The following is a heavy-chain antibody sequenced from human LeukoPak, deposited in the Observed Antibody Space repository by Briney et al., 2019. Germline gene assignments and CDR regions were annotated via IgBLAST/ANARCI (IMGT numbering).Heavy chain of an antibody. CDR2: IYSGGST. D-gene: IGHD3-22*01. CDR1: EFSVGSNY. CDR3: AKGRGYYDSSGYIDY. J-gene: IGHJ4*02. Sequence: GGSLRLSCAASEFSVGSNYMTWVRQAPGKGLEWVSLIYSGGSTYYADSVKGRFTISRDNSKNMLYLQMNSLRAEDTAVYYCAKGRGYYDSSGYIDYWGQGTLVTVSS. V-gene: IGHV3-66*01.